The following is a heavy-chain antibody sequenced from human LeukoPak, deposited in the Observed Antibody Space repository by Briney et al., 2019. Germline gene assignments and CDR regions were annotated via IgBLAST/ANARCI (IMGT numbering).Heavy chain of an antibody. D-gene: IGHD4-23*01. V-gene: IGHV3-30*04. CDR1: GFTFSTYA. CDR3: AKGLTVVYIDY. CDR2: TSYDGGDK. J-gene: IGHJ4*02. Sequence: GGSLRLSCAASGFTFSTYAIHWVRQAPGKGLEWVAVTSYDGGDKYYADSVKGRFTISRDNSKNTVSLEMNSLRAEDTAVYYCAKGLTVVYIDYWGQGTLVTVSS.